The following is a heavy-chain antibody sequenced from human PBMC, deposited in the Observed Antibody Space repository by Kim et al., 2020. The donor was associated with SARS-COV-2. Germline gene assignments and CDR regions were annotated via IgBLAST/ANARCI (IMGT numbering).Heavy chain of an antibody. J-gene: IGHJ4*02. V-gene: IGHV4-59*08. D-gene: IGHD3-9*01. CDR3: ARLRYFDWLAPFDY. Sequence: NPSLKSRVTISVDTSKNQFSLKLSSVTAADTAVYYCARLRYFDWLAPFDYWGQGTLVTVSS.